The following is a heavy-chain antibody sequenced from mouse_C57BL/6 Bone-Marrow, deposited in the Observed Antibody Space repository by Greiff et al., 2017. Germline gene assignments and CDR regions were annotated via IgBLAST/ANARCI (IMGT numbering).Heavy chain of an antibody. Sequence: DVKLQESGPGLVKPSQSLSLTCSVTGYSITSGYYWNWIRQFPGNKLEWMGYISYDGSNNYNPSLKNRISITRDTSKNQFFLKLNSVTTEDTATYYCARRHPPGGQGTTLTVSS. CDR2: ISYDGSN. D-gene: IGHD6-1*01. V-gene: IGHV3-6*01. CDR3: ARRHPP. CDR1: GYSITSGYY. J-gene: IGHJ2*01.